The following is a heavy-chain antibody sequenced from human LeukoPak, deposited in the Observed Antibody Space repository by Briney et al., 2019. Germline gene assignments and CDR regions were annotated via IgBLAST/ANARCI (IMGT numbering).Heavy chain of an antibody. D-gene: IGHD4-23*01. J-gene: IGHJ3*01. V-gene: IGHV1-18*01. CDR1: GYTFINHG. CDR2: IGGYNGDT. CDR3: ARDMSTRVTPMSYAFDV. Sequence: WASVKVSCKASGYTFINHGLSWVRQAPGQGLEWMGWIGGYNGDTNYAQKLQGRVTMTRDTSTNTAYMELRSLTSDDSAVYYCARDMSTRVTPMSYAFDVWGQGTMVTDSS.